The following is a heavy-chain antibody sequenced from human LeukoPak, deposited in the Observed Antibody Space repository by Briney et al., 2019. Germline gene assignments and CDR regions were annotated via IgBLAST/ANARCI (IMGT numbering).Heavy chain of an antibody. CDR1: GGSISSYY. CDR2: IYYSGST. J-gene: IGHJ4*02. V-gene: IGHV4-59*01. D-gene: IGHD3-22*01. Sequence: SETLPLTCTVSGGSISSYYWSWIRQPPGKGLEWIGYIYYSGSTNYNPSLKSRVTISVDTSKNQFSLKLSSVTAADTAVYYCARDGYDSSGYFDYWGQGTLVTVSS. CDR3: ARDGYDSSGYFDY.